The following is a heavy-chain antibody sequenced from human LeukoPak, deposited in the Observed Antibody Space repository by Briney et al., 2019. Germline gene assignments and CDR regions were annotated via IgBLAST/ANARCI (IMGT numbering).Heavy chain of an antibody. Sequence: GGSLRLSCAASGFTFSSYAMSWVRQAPGKGLEWVSVIYSGGSTYYADSVKGRFTISRDNSKNTLYLQMNSLRAEDTAVYYCARETPYYYDSSGYYPGNGMDVWGQGTTVTVSS. CDR2: IYSGGST. J-gene: IGHJ6*02. V-gene: IGHV3-53*01. CDR1: GFTFSSYA. D-gene: IGHD3-22*01. CDR3: ARETPYYYDSSGYYPGNGMDV.